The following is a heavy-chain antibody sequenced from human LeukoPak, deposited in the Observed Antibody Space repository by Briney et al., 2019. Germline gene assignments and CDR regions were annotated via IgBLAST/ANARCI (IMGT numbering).Heavy chain of an antibody. V-gene: IGHV6-1*01. J-gene: IGHJ3*02. Sequence: SQTLSLTCAISGDSVSSYSAAWSWIRQSPSRGLEWLGRTYYGSKWYNDYAVSVKSRITINPDTSKNQFSLQLTSVTPEDTAVYYCARSGGHDAFDIWGQGTMVTVSS. D-gene: IGHD4-23*01. CDR1: GDSVSSYSAA. CDR2: TYYGSKWYN. CDR3: ARSGGHDAFDI.